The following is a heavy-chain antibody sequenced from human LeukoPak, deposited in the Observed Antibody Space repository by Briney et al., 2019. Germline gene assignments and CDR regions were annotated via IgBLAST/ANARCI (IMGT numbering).Heavy chain of an antibody. Sequence: GASVKVSCKASGYTFTSYAMHWVRQAPGQRLEWMGWINAGNGNTKYSQKFQGRVTITRDTSASTAYMELSSLRSEDTAVYYCAVDSSGYYYSFDYWGQGTLVTVSS. V-gene: IGHV1-3*01. J-gene: IGHJ4*02. CDR3: AVDSSGYYYSFDY. D-gene: IGHD3-22*01. CDR2: INAGNGNT. CDR1: GYTFTSYA.